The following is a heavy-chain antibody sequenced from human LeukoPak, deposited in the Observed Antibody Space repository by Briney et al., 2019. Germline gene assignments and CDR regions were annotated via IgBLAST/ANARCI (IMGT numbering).Heavy chain of an antibody. CDR2: IIPILGIA. Sequence: SVKVSCEASGGTFSSYTISWVRQAPGQGLEWMGRIIPILGIANYAQKFRGKVTITADKSTSTAYMELSSLRSEDTAVYYCARDLEGYCSSTSCYRDYYYYYMDVWGKGTTVTVSS. D-gene: IGHD2-2*01. CDR1: GGTFSSYT. V-gene: IGHV1-69*04. J-gene: IGHJ6*03. CDR3: ARDLEGYCSSTSCYRDYYYYYMDV.